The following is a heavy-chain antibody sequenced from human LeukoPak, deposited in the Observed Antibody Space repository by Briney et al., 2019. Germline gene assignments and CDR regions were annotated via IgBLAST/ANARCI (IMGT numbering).Heavy chain of an antibody. V-gene: IGHV3-21*01. CDR2: ISSSSYI. Sequence: PGGSLRPSCAASGFTFSSYSMNWVRQAPGKGLEWVSSISSSSYIYYADSVKGRFTISRDNAKNSLYLQMNSLRAEDTAVYYCARGAQWKPKHWGQGTLVTVYS. D-gene: IGHD1-26*01. CDR3: ARGAQWKPKH. CDR1: GFTFSSYS. J-gene: IGHJ1*01.